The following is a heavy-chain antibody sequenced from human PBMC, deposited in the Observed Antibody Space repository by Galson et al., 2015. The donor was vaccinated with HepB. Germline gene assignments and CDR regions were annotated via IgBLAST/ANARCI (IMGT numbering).Heavy chain of an antibody. D-gene: IGHD2-2*01. V-gene: IGHV4-59*01. J-gene: IGHJ5*02. CDR2: MYYNGST. CDR1: GGSISSYY. CDR3: ARAGYCSSPTCYPTGWSDP. Sequence: ETLSLTCTVSGGSISSYYWTWIRQPPGKGLEWIGYMYYNGSTDYNPSLKSRVTMSVDTSKNQFSLKLSSVTAADTALYYCARAGYCSSPTCYPTGWSDPWGQGALVTVSS.